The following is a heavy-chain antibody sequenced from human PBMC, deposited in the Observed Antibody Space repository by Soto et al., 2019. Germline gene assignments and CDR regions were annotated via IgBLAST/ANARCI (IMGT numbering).Heavy chain of an antibody. CDR3: ARAAVEYYYDSSGYFVWAPIDY. V-gene: IGHV4-30-4*01. Sequence: SETLSLTCTVSGGSISSGDYYWSWIRQPPGKGLEWIGYIYYSGSTYYNPSLKSRVTISVDTSKNQFSLKLSSVTAADTAVYYCARAAVEYYYDSSGYFVWAPIDYWGQGTLVTVSS. CDR1: GGSISSGDYY. CDR2: IYYSGST. J-gene: IGHJ4*02. D-gene: IGHD3-22*01.